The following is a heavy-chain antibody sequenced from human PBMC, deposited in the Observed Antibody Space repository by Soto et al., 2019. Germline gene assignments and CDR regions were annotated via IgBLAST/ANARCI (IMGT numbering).Heavy chain of an antibody. J-gene: IGHJ4*02. CDR3: ARFTPPHTGPEDYFDY. Sequence: QLQLQESGPGLVKPSETLSLTCTVSGGSISSSSYYWGWIRQPPGKGLEWIGSIYYSGSTYYNPSLKSRVTISVDTSKNQFSLKLSSVTAADTAVYYCARFTPPHTGPEDYFDYWGQGTLVTVSS. CDR1: GGSISSSSYY. D-gene: IGHD2-21*01. CDR2: IYYSGST. V-gene: IGHV4-39*01.